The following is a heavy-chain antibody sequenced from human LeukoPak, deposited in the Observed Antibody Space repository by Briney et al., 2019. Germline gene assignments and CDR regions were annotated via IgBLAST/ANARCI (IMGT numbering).Heavy chain of an antibody. V-gene: IGHV4-39*02. CDR2: IYYSGNT. CDR3: ARDRIDSAGYYNWGGNDAFDI. Sequence: SETLSLTCTVSGGSISSSSYYWGWIRQPPGKGLEWIGSIYYSGNTYYSPSLKSRVTVSVDTSKNQFSLKLSSVTAADTAVYYCARDRIDSAGYYNWGGNDAFDIWGQGTMVTVSS. D-gene: IGHD3-9*01. CDR1: GGSISSSSYY. J-gene: IGHJ3*02.